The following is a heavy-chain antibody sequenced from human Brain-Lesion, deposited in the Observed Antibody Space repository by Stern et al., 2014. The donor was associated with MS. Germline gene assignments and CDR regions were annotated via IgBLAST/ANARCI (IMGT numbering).Heavy chain of an antibody. J-gene: IGHJ4*01. CDR1: GFIVSGNY. CDR3: ARNGGWYGSGYFDN. D-gene: IGHD6-19*01. CDR2: IYSGGDT. Sequence: EVQLGESGGDLVQPGGSLRLTCAASGFIVSGNYMSWVRQAPGKGLEWVSVIYSGGDTKYGDSVKGRFIISRDTSKNELYLQMNSLRPEDTAVYYCARNGGWYGSGYFDNWGLGTLVTVSS. V-gene: IGHV3-66*02.